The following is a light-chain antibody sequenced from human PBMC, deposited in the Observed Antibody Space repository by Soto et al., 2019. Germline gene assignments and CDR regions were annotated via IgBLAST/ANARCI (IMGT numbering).Light chain of an antibody. J-gene: IGKJ1*01. V-gene: IGKV3-15*01. CDR1: QSVSSN. CDR3: QQYNNWPPK. CDR2: GAS. Sequence: EIVMTQSPATLSVSPGARATLSCRASQSVSSNLAWYQQKPGQAPRLLIYGASTRATGIPARFSGSGSGTEFTLTISSLQSEDFAVYYCQQYNNWPPKFGQGTKVDIK.